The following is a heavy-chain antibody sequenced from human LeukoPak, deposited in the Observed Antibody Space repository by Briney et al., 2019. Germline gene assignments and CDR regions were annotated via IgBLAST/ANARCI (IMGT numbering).Heavy chain of an antibody. CDR3: AVYNWIAP. Sequence: GGSLRLSCAASGFTFSGVWMHWVRQAPGKGLGGVSCISFDGSDATYADSVKGRFTISRDKARNTFHLQMDSLTVQDTAGYYFAVYNWIAPCGEAPLVIVSS. CDR1: GFTFSGVW. CDR2: ISFDGSDA. V-gene: IGHV3-74*01. J-gene: IGHJ5*02.